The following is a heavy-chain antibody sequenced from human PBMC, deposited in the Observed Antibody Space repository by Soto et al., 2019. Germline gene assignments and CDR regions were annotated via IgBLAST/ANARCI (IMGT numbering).Heavy chain of an antibody. J-gene: IGHJ6*02. D-gene: IGHD2-21*02. CDR3: ASSYCGGDCYYYYWYGIDV. V-gene: IGHV4-30-4*01. Sequence: QVQLQESGPGLVKPSETLSLTCTVSGASISSGNYYWSWIRQPPGKGLEWIGYIYNSGDTFYNPSLKSRVTISLHTSKNQFSLKVDSVTAADTAVYCCASSYCGGDCYYYYWYGIDVWGQGTAVTVSS. CDR1: GASISSGNYY. CDR2: IYNSGDT.